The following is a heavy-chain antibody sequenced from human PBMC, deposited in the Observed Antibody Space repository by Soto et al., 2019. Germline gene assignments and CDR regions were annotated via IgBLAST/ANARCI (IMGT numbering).Heavy chain of an antibody. J-gene: IGHJ3*02. D-gene: IGHD2-2*01. CDR2: ISYDSSNI. Sequence: TGGSLRLSCAASGFTFSSYAMHWVRQAPGKGLEWVAGISYDSSNIDYADSVKGRFTISRDNAKNSLYLQMNSLRAEDTALYYCAKEGYCSSTRCYVGSGDAFDIWGQGTMVTVSS. CDR1: GFTFSSYA. V-gene: IGHV3-30*04. CDR3: AKEGYCSSTRCYVGSGDAFDI.